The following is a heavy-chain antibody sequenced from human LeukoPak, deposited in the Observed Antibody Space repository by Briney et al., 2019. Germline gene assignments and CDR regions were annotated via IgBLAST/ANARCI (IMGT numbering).Heavy chain of an antibody. V-gene: IGHV3-53*01. CDR2: IYSGGST. CDR1: GFSVSSNY. J-gene: IGHJ6*03. CDR3: ARALYYYYMDV. Sequence: ARSLRLSGAASGFSVSSNYMSWVRQATGKGLEWVSVIYSGGSTYYADSVKGRFTISRDNSKNTLYLQMNSLRAEDTAVYYCARALYYYYMDVWGKGTTVTVSS.